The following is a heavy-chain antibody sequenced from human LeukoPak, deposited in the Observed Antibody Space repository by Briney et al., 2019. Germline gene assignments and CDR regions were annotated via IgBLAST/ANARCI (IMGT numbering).Heavy chain of an antibody. CDR1: GFTFSSYG. V-gene: IGHV3-30*03. J-gene: IGHJ4*02. D-gene: IGHD3-10*01. CDR2: ISYDGSNK. Sequence: PGGSLRLSCAASGFTFSSYGMHWVRQAPGKGLEWVAVISYDGSNKYYADSVKGRFTISRDNSKNTLYLQMNSLRAEDTAVYYCAGARPRPLLWFGEFIGGADYWGQGTLVTVSS. CDR3: AGARPRPLLWFGEFIGGADY.